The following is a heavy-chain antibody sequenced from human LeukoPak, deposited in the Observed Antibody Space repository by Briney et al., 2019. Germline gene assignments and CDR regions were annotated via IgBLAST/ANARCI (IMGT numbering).Heavy chain of an antibody. D-gene: IGHD4-11*01. Sequence: SETLSLTCTVSGGSISSSSYYWSWIRQPPGKGLEWIGSVYYSGSTYYNPSLKSRITISVDTSKNLFSLNLSSVTAADTAVYYCARRSVYSYFDYWGQGTLVTVSS. CDR3: ARRSVYSYFDY. V-gene: IGHV4-39*01. CDR2: VYYSGST. CDR1: GGSISSSSYY. J-gene: IGHJ4*02.